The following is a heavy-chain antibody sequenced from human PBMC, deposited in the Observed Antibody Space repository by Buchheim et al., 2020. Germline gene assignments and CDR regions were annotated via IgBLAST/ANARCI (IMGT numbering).Heavy chain of an antibody. D-gene: IGHD3-3*01. CDR3: ASLLVGFLEWLDYYYGMDV. CDR1: GFTLSSYD. J-gene: IGHJ6*02. Sequence: EVQLLESGGGLVQPGGSLRLSCAASGFTLSSYDMNWVRQSPGKGLEWVSTIRGTGDNTYYADSVKGRFTISRDNSKNALYLQMNSLRAEDTAVYYCASLLVGFLEWLDYYYGMDVWGQGTT. V-gene: IGHV3-23*01. CDR2: IRGTGDNT.